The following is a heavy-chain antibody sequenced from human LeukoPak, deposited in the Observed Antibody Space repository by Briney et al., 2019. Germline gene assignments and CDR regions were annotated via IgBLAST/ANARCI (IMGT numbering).Heavy chain of an antibody. CDR2: IKGKTDGGTT. Sequence: PGGSLRLSCAASGFTFSSYAMSWVRQVPGKGLELVGRIKGKTDGGTTDYIEAVKGRFTISRDEAKNTLYLQMNSLKIEDTAVYYCTTRGAYYYGSGSHYNSLSGFDYWGQGTLVTVSS. CDR1: GFTFSSYA. J-gene: IGHJ4*02. V-gene: IGHV3-15*01. CDR3: TTRGAYYYGSGSHYNSLSGFDY. D-gene: IGHD3-10*01.